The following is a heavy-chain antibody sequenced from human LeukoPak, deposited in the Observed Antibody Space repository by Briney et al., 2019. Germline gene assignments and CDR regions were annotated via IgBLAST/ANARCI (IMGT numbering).Heavy chain of an antibody. CDR2: IYYSGST. D-gene: IGHD3-10*01. CDR1: GGSISSGGYY. Sequence: SETLSLTCTVSGGSISSGGYYWSWIRQHRGKGLEWIGYIYYSGSTYYNPSLKSRVTISVDTSKNQFSLRLSSVTAADTAVYYCNRGTMVRGVITQFDPWGQGTLVTVSS. CDR3: NRGTMVRGVITQFDP. V-gene: IGHV4-31*03. J-gene: IGHJ5*02.